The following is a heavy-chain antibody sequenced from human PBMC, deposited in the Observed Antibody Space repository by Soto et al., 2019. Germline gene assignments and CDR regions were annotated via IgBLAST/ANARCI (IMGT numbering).Heavy chain of an antibody. V-gene: IGHV3-30*18. J-gene: IGHJ5*02. CDR3: AKGEGLYYDWNYFDP. CDR1: GFAFSNSA. Sequence: QVQLVESGGGVVRPGRSLRLSCAASGFAFSNSAMHWVRQAPGKGLEWVAVISYDGSDKYYTDSVKGRFTISRDNSKSTLYLQMNSLTADDTAVYYCAKGEGLYYDWNYFDPWGQGTLVTVSS. CDR2: ISYDGSDK. D-gene: IGHD3-3*01.